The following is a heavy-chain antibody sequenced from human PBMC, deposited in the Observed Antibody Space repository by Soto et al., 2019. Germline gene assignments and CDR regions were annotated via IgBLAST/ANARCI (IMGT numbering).Heavy chain of an antibody. Sequence: GALRLSCTASGFNFNKPGMYWVRQAPGKGLEWISYTSSSSHPIYYADSVKGRFTISRDNAKNSLFLQMDSLRDDDTAVYYCARDRTAMDVFDSWGQGTLVTVSS. J-gene: IGHJ4*02. V-gene: IGHV3-48*02. CDR1: GFNFNKPG. CDR3: ARDRTAMDVFDS. CDR2: TSSSSHPI. D-gene: IGHD5-18*01.